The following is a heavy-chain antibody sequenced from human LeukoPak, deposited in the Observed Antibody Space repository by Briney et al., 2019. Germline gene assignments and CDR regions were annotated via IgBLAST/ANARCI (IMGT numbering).Heavy chain of an antibody. V-gene: IGHV4-59*13. Sequence: PGTLSLTRTLSGGSPTRYYWNSGSDRPRERVWRSWNIYSSGGTDYNPSPTSRVTISLDTSKFQFSLRLNSVTAADTAVYYCARADPNASGYFYRFNWFDPWGQGTLVTVSS. CDR1: GGSPTRYY. CDR3: ARADPNASGYFYRFNWFDP. CDR2: IYSSGGT. D-gene: IGHD3-10*01. J-gene: IGHJ5*02.